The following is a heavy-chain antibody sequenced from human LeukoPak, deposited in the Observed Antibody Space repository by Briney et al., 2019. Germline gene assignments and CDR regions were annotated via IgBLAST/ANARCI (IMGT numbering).Heavy chain of an antibody. Sequence: SETLSLTCAVYGGSFSGYYWSWIRQPPGKGLEWIGEINHSGSTNYNPSLKSRVTISVDTSKNQFSLKLSSVTAADTAVYYCAGSPSGSYSQIDYWGQGTLVTVSS. CDR2: INHSGST. D-gene: IGHD1-26*01. V-gene: IGHV4-34*01. CDR3: AGSPSGSYSQIDY. CDR1: GGSFSGYY. J-gene: IGHJ4*02.